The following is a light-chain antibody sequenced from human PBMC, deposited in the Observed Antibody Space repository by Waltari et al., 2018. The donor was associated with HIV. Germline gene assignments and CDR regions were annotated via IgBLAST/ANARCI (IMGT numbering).Light chain of an antibody. V-gene: IGKV1-NL1*01. CDR2: DAS. CDR1: QGITNS. CDR3: QQYYDTPWT. J-gene: IGKJ1*01. Sequence: DIPMTQSPSSLSASVGDTVTITCRASQGITNSLAWYQQKPGKAPNLLMYDASKLKSGVPSRFSGSGSGKDYTLTITSLQPEDFATYYCQQYYDTPWTFGQGTKVGIK.